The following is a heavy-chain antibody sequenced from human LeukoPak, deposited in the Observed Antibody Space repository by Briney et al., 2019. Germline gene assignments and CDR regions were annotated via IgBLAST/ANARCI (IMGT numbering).Heavy chain of an antibody. CDR1: GGSFSGYY. J-gene: IGHJ5*02. Sequence: SETLSLTCAVYGGSFSGYYWSWIRQPPGKGPEWIGEINHSGSTNYNPSLKSRVTISVDTSKNQFSLKLSSVTAADTAVYYCARCRPYYYDSSGYYNWFDPWGQGTLVTVSS. CDR2: INHSGST. CDR3: ARCRPYYYDSSGYYNWFDP. V-gene: IGHV4-34*01. D-gene: IGHD3-22*01.